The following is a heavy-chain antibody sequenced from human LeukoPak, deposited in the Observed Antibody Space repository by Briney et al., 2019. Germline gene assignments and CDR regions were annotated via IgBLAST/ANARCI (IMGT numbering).Heavy chain of an antibody. CDR1: GYTFTGYY. CDR3: ARGLRATYYYGSGSCPNCPGV. CDR2: INPNSGGT. D-gene: IGHD3-10*01. V-gene: IGHV1-2*06. Sequence: ASVKVSCKASGYTFTGYYMHWVRQAPGQGLEWMGRINPNSGGTNYAQKFQGRVTMTRDTSISTAYMELSRLRSDDTAVYYCARGLRATYYYGSGSCPNCPGVWGQGTTVTVSS. J-gene: IGHJ6*02.